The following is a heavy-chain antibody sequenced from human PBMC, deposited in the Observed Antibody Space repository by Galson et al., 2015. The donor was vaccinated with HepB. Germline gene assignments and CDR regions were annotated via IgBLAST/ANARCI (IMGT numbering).Heavy chain of an antibody. Sequence: LRLSCAASGFPFSSYGMHWVRQAPGKGLEWVAVLWYDGSNKYYADSVKGRFTISRDNSKNTLYLQMNSLRAEDTAVYYCAREGELVPAASPFFDYWGQGTLVTVSS. CDR2: LWYDGSNK. CDR3: AREGELVPAASPFFDY. J-gene: IGHJ4*02. V-gene: IGHV3-33*01. CDR1: GFPFSSYG. D-gene: IGHD2-2*01.